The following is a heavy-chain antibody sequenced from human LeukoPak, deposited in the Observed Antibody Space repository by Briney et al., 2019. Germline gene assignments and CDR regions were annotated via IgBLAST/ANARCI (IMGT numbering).Heavy chain of an antibody. CDR3: ARSPPFIYDILTGRYYYYYMDV. D-gene: IGHD3-9*01. J-gene: IGHJ6*03. V-gene: IGHV3-21*01. CDR1: GFTFSSYS. Sequence: PGGSLRLSCAASGFTFSSYSMNWVRQAPGKGLEWVSSISSSSSYIYYADSVKGRFTISRDNAKNSLYLQMNSLRAEDTAVYYCARSPPFIYDILTGRYYYYYMDVWGKGTTVTISS. CDR2: ISSSSSYI.